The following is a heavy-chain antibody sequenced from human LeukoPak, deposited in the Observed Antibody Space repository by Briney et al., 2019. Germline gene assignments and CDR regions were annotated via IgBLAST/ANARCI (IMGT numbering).Heavy chain of an antibody. J-gene: IGHJ5*02. CDR3: ARRGYSGYDSPPGNWFDP. CDR1: GYSFTSYW. Sequence: GESLKISCKGSGYSFTSYWIGWMRQMPGKGLEWMGIIYPGDSDTRYSPSFQGQVTISADKSISTAYLQWSSLKASDTAMYYCARRGYSGYDSPPGNWFDPWGQGTLVTVSS. CDR2: IYPGDSDT. V-gene: IGHV5-51*01. D-gene: IGHD5-12*01.